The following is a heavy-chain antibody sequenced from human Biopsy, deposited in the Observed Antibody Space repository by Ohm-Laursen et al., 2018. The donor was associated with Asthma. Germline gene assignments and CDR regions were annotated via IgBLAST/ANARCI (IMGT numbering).Heavy chain of an antibody. V-gene: IGHV3-21*04. D-gene: IGHD3-9*01. Sequence: SLRLSRAASGFTFSSYSMNWVRQAPGKGLEWVSSISSSSSYIYYADSVKGRFTISRDNAKNSLYLQMNSLRAEDTAVYYCAKDRDYDILTGPPGFDYWGQGTLVTVSS. J-gene: IGHJ4*02. CDR3: AKDRDYDILTGPPGFDY. CDR2: ISSSSSYI. CDR1: GFTFSSYS.